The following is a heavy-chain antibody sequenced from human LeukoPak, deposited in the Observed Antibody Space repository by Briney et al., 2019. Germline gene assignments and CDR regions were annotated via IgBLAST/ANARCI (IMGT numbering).Heavy chain of an antibody. CDR1: GGSISSYY. Sequence: SETLSLTCTVSGGSISSYYWSWIRQPPGKGLEWIGYSYYSGSTNYNPSLKSRVTISVDTSKNQFSLKLSSVTAADTAVYYCARLGYSSSWYSAGYYGMDVWGQGTTVTVSS. CDR2: SYYSGST. J-gene: IGHJ6*02. V-gene: IGHV4-59*08. D-gene: IGHD6-13*01. CDR3: ARLGYSSSWYSAGYYGMDV.